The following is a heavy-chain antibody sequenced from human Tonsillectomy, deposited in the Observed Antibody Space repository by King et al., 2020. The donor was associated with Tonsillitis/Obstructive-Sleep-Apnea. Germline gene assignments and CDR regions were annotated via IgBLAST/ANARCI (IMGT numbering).Heavy chain of an antibody. Sequence: VQLVQSGAEVKKPGSSVKVSCKASGGTFSSYTISWVRQAPGQGLEWMGRIIPILGIANYAQKFQGRVTITADKSTFTAYMELSSLRSEDTAVYYCATEPYDDSCGYYPLNYFYYMDVWGKGTTVTVSS. V-gene: IGHV1-69*02. J-gene: IGHJ6*03. D-gene: IGHD3-22*01. CDR2: IIPILGIA. CDR1: GGTFSSYT. CDR3: ATEPYDDSCGYYPLNYFYYMDV.